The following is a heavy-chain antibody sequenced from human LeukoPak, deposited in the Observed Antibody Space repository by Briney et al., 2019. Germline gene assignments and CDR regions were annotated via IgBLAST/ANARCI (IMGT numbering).Heavy chain of an antibody. J-gene: IGHJ4*02. D-gene: IGHD2-21*02. CDR3: AKHTLVVTAIYY. CDR1: GFTFSSYA. CDR2: NTDSGGTT. V-gene: IGHV3-23*01. Sequence: PGRSLRLSCAASGFTFSSYAMSWLRQAPGKALEWGSANTDSGGTTYYADSVRGRFTIPRDNSKNSLYLQMNSRRAEDTAVYYCAKHTLVVTAIYYWGQGTLVSVSS.